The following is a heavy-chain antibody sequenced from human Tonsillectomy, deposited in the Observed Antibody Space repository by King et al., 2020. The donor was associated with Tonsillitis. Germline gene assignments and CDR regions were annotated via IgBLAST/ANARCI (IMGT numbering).Heavy chain of an antibody. Sequence: QLVQSGAEVKKPGASVKVSCKASGYTFTFYGISWVRQAPGQGLEWMGWISAYNGNTKYAEKFQGRVTVTTDTSTSTAYMELRILRSDDAAVYYCARANTRWFDYWGQGTLVTVSS. CDR1: GYTFTFYG. CDR2: ISAYNGNT. D-gene: IGHD4-23*01. J-gene: IGHJ4*02. V-gene: IGHV1-18*01. CDR3: ARANTRWFDY.